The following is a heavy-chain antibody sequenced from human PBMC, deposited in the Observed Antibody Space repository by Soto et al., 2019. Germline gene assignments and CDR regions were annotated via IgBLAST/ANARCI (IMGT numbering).Heavy chain of an antibody. J-gene: IGHJ5*02. V-gene: IGHV4-31*03. CDR2: IYYSGST. Sequence: SETLSLTCTVSGGSISSGGYYWSWIRQHPGKGLEWIGYIYYSGSTYYNPSLKSRVTISVDTSKNQFSLKLSSVTAADTAVYYCASGKAAAGTGWFDPWGQGTLVTVSS. CDR3: ASGKAAAGTGWFDP. CDR1: GGSISSGGYY. D-gene: IGHD6-13*01.